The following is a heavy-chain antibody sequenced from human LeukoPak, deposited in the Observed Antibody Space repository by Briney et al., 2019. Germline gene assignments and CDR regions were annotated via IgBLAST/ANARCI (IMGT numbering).Heavy chain of an antibody. V-gene: IGHV3-53*05. CDR3: GRGDPAGGSLYFDWSRYGMDV. D-gene: IGHD3-9*01. J-gene: IGHJ6*02. CDR2: AYSGEST. Sequence: GGSLTLSCAASAFSVSIKYMTCVRHAPGKGLEWDSVAYSGESTSYADSVKGRFTISRDNSKDTLYLQMNSLRAGDTAVYYCGRGDPAGGSLYFDWSRYGMDVWGQGTTVTVSS. CDR1: AFSVSIKY.